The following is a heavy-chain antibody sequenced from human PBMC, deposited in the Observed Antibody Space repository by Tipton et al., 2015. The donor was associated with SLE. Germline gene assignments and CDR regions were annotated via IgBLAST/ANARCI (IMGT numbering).Heavy chain of an antibody. CDR3: ARGYCSDGVCYGFGFFDY. V-gene: IGHV4-39*07. J-gene: IGHJ4*02. Sequence: TLSLTCTVSGGSIRSSRHFWGWLRQPPGKGLEWIGVLYYSGNTYYNPSLKSPVTLSIDTSKNQFSLKMRSVTAADTAVYFCARGYCSDGVCYGFGFFDYWGQGNLVTVSS. CDR1: GGSIRSSRHF. D-gene: IGHD2-8*01. CDR2: LYYSGNT.